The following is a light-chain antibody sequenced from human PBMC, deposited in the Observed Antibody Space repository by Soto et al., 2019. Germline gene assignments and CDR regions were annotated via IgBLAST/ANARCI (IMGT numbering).Light chain of an antibody. CDR3: QQRRNWPPIT. CDR2: DAS. V-gene: IGKV3-11*01. CDR1: QSVDTF. Sequence: EIVLTQSPATLSLSLGERATLSCRASQSVDTFLAWYQHKPGQAPRLLIYDASNRATGIPARFSGSGSGTDFTLTISSLEPEDFAVYYCQQRRNWPPITFGQGTRLEIK. J-gene: IGKJ5*01.